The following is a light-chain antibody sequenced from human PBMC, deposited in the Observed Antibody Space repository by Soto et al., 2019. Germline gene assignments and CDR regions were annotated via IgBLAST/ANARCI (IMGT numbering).Light chain of an antibody. J-gene: IGLJ2*01. CDR3: SAWDDALTGRA. Sequence: QSVLTQPPSVSGDPRQRVTISCSGGDSNIGKNAVHWYQLLPGKAPRLLIYNDNLVPAGVSDRFSGSKSGTSASLAISGLQSEDEAEYYCSAWDDALTGRAFGGGTKVTVL. CDR2: NDN. CDR1: DSNIGKNA. V-gene: IGLV1-36*01.